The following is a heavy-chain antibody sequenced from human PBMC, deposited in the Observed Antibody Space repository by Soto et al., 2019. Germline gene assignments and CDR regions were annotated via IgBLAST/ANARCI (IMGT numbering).Heavy chain of an antibody. D-gene: IGHD3-22*01. Sequence: SETXSLTCTVSGGPIGSYYWSWIRKPPGKGLEWIGYIYYSGSMNYNPSLKSRVIISDDASKNQIFLRLSSVTAADTAVYYCARADYDSSGHSLDPWGQGILVTVSS. CDR1: GGPIGSYY. V-gene: IGHV4-59*01. CDR3: ARADYDSSGHSLDP. J-gene: IGHJ5*02. CDR2: IYYSGSM.